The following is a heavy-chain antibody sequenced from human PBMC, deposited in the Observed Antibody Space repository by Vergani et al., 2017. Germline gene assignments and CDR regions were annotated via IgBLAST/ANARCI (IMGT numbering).Heavy chain of an antibody. CDR3: AKGYLDYSNYVPFDI. D-gene: IGHD4-11*01. CDR1: GGTFSSYA. V-gene: IGHV1-69*04. Sequence: QVQLVQSGAEVKKPGSSVKVSCKASGGTFSSYAISWVRQAPGQGLEWMGRIIPILGIANYAQKFQGRVTITADKSTSTAYMELSSLRSEDTAVYYCAKGYLDYSNYVPFDIWGQGTMVTVSS. CDR2: IIPILGIA. J-gene: IGHJ3*02.